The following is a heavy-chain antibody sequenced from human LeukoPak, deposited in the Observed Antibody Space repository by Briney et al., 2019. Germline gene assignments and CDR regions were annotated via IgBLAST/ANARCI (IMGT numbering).Heavy chain of an antibody. CDR2: IWYDGSNK. Sequence: GGSLRLSCAASGFTFSSYGMRWVRQAPGKGLEWVAVIWYDGSNKYYADSVKGRFTISRDNSKNTLYLQMNSLRAEDTAVYYCARDREGYCSGGSCFDAFDIWGQGTMVTVSS. V-gene: IGHV3-33*01. J-gene: IGHJ3*02. CDR3: ARDREGYCSGGSCFDAFDI. D-gene: IGHD2-15*01. CDR1: GFTFSSYG.